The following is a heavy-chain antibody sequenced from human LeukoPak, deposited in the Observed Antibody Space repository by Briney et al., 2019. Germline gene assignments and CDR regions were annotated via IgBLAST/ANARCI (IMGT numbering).Heavy chain of an antibody. Sequence: GGSLRLSCAASGFMFSSYSMNWVRQAPGKGLEWISSISSSGNYIYYADSVKGRFTISRDNAKNSLFLQMNSLRAEDTAVYYCAKRVSSSQCNWFDPWGQGTLVSVSS. D-gene: IGHD6-13*01. CDR2: ISSSGNYI. V-gene: IGHV3-21*01. CDR1: GFMFSSYS. CDR3: AKRVSSSQCNWFDP. J-gene: IGHJ5*02.